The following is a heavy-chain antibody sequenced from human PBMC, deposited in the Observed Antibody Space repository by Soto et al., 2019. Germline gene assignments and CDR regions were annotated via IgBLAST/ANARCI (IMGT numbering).Heavy chain of an antibody. V-gene: IGHV4-4*07. CDR3: ARDFLEEAGTYYYYGMDV. CDR2: IYTSGST. J-gene: IGHJ6*02. CDR1: GGSISSYY. D-gene: IGHD6-13*01. Sequence: SETLSLTCTVSGGSISSYYWSWIRQPAGKGLEWIGRIYTSGSTNYNPSLKSRVTMSVDTSKNQFSLKLSSVTAADTAVYYCARDFLEEAGTYYYYGMDVWGQGTTVTVSS.